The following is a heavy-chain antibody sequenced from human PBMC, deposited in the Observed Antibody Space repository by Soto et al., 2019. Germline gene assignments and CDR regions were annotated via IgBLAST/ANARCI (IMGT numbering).Heavy chain of an antibody. Sequence: QLQLQESGPGLVKPSETLSLTCTVSGGSISSSSYYWGWIRQPPGKGLEWIGSIYYSGSTYYNPSLKSRVTISVDTSKNQFSLKLSSVTAADTAVYYCARLSPLGTAGPPLFDYWGQGTLVTVSS. CDR1: GGSISSSSYY. D-gene: IGHD1-1*01. CDR2: IYYSGST. J-gene: IGHJ4*02. CDR3: ARLSPLGTAGPPLFDY. V-gene: IGHV4-39*01.